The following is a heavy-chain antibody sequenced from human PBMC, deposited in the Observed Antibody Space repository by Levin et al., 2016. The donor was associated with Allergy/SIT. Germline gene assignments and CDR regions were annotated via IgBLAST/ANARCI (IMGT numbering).Heavy chain of an antibody. D-gene: IGHD6-13*01. J-gene: IGHJ6*02. CDR2: IIPIFGTA. CDR1: GGTFSSYA. V-gene: IGHV1-69*13. CDR3: ATSSSSRGPYYGMDV. Sequence: SVKVSCKASGGTFSSYAISWVRQAPGQGLEWMGGIIPIFGTANYAQKFQGRVTITADESTSTAYMELSSLRSEDTAVYYCATSSSSRGPYYGMDVWGQGTTVTVSS.